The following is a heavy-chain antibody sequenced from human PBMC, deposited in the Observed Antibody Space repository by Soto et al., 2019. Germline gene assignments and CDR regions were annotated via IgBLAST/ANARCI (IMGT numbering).Heavy chain of an antibody. Sequence: QLQLQESGSGLVKPSQTLSLTCAVSGGSMSSGTYSWSWIRQPPGKGLEWIGYIYHSGSTYYNPSLKSRVTISVDRSKNQFSLKMNSVTAADTAVYYWARDRSGHFDYWGQGTLVTVSS. V-gene: IGHV4-30-2*01. D-gene: IGHD7-27*01. J-gene: IGHJ4*02. CDR3: ARDRSGHFDY. CDR2: IYHSGST. CDR1: GGSMSSGTYS.